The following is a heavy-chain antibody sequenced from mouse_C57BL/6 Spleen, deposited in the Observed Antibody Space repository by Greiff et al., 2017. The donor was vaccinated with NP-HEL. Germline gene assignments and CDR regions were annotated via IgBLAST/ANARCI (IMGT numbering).Heavy chain of an antibody. V-gene: IGHV5-6*02. CDR3: ARQRGYDGYYYFDY. D-gene: IGHD2-3*01. Sequence: EVMLVESGGDLVKPGGSLKLSCAASGFTFSSYGMSWVRQTPDKRLEWVATISSGGSYTYYPDSVKGRFTISRDNAKNTLYLQMSSLKSEDTAMYYCARQRGYDGYYYFDYWGQGTTLTVSS. CDR1: GFTFSSYG. J-gene: IGHJ2*01. CDR2: ISSGGSYT.